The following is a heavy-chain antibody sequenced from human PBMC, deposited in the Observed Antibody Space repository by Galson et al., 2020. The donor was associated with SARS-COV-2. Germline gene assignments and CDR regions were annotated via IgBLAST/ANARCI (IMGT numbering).Heavy chain of an antibody. V-gene: IGHV3-30*04. CDR2: ISYDGSNK. D-gene: IGHD3-10*01. Sequence: GESLKISCAASGFTFSSYAMHWVRQAPGKGLEWVAVISYDGSNKYYADSVKGRFTISRDNSKNTLYLQMNSLRAEDTAVYYCASTLLWFGEFGWFDPWGQGTLVTVSS. CDR1: GFTFSSYA. CDR3: ASTLLWFGEFGWFDP. J-gene: IGHJ5*02.